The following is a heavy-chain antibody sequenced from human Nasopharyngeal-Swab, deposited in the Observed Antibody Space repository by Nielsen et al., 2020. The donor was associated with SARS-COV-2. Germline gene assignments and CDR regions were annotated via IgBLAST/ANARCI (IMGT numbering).Heavy chain of an antibody. CDR3: AKDRDSGDDSEEYYHYYGMDV. V-gene: IGHV3-21*01. D-gene: IGHD5-12*01. CDR2: ISGSSAYI. Sequence: GESLKISCAASGFTFSTYTMNWVRQAPGKGLEWVSSISGSSAYIWYADSVKGRFTVSRDNAKNSLYLQMNNLRADDTAIYYCAKDRDSGDDSEEYYHYYGMDVWGQGAPVTVSS. J-gene: IGHJ6*02. CDR1: GFTFSTYT.